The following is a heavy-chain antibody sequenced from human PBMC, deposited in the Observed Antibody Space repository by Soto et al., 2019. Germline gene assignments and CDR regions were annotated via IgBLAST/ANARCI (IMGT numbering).Heavy chain of an antibody. V-gene: IGHV4-39*01. CDR2: IYYSGST. CDR1: GGSISSSSCY. CDR3: ASSDGGSTIDY. J-gene: IGHJ4*02. Sequence: SQTLSLTCSVSGGSISSSSCYWGWNRQPPGKGLQWIGTIYYSGSTYYNPSLKSRVTISVDTSKNQFSLKLSSVTAADTAVYYCASSDGGSTIDYWGQGALVTVSS.